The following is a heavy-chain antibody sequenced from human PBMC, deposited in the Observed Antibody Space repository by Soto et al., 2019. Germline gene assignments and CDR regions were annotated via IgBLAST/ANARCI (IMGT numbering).Heavy chain of an antibody. CDR2: ISGSGGST. CDR3: AREEKPFIRYFDWPEYFQH. Sequence: EVQLLESGGGLVQPGGSLRLSCAASEFTFSTYAMNWVRQAPGKGLEWVSGISGSGGSTFYADSVKGRFTISRDNSKNSLYLQMNSLRDEDTAVYYCAREEKPFIRYFDWPEYFQHWGQGTLVTVSS. CDR1: EFTFSTYA. D-gene: IGHD3-9*01. V-gene: IGHV3-23*01. J-gene: IGHJ1*01.